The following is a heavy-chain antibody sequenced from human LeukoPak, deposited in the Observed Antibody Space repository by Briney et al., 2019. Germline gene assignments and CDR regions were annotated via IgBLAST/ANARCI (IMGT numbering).Heavy chain of an antibody. CDR2: IYHSGST. CDR1: GGSISSSSYY. J-gene: IGHJ4*02. V-gene: IGHV4-39*07. D-gene: IGHD1-7*01. CDR3: ARGELHLDY. Sequence: SETLSLTCTVSGGSISSSSYYWGWIRQPPGKGLEWIGSIYHSGSTYYNPSLKSRVTISVDTSKNQFSLKLSSVTAADTAVYYCARGELHLDYWGQGTLVTVSS.